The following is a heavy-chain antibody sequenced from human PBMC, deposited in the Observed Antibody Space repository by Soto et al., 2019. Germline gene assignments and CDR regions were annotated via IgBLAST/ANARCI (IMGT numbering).Heavy chain of an antibody. CDR1: GFTFSKYA. CDR2: ISYDGNNQ. Sequence: QVYLVESGGGVVQPGRSLRLSCAASGFTFSKYAVQWVRQAPGKGLEWVALISYDGNNQFYADSVKGRVTISRDNSRNTLYLLMGSLPPEDTAICHCATYDYGDNNFWGQGTLVTVSS. D-gene: IGHD4-17*01. J-gene: IGHJ4*02. CDR3: ATYDYGDNNF. V-gene: IGHV3-30-3*01.